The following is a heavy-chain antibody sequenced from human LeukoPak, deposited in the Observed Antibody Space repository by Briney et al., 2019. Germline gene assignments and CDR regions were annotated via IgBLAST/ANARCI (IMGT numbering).Heavy chain of an antibody. CDR2: ITWDGDNT. CDR1: GFTFDDFA. V-gene: IGHV3-43D*03. CDR3: AKAGSSSWYSFYFDY. Sequence: GGSLRLSCAASGFTFDDFAMHWVRQVPGKGLEWVSLITWDGDNTYYADSVKGRFTISRDNRRDSLFLHMSSLRPEDTALYYCAKAGSSSWYSFYFDYWGQGALVTVSS. D-gene: IGHD6-13*01. J-gene: IGHJ4*02.